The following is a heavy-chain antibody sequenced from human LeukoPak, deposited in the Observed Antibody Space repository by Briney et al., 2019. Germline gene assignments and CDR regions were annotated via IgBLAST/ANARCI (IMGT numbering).Heavy chain of an antibody. J-gene: IGHJ4*02. CDR1: GGSFSGYY. CDR3: ARGLSQLWLLDGLRN. V-gene: IGHV4-34*01. CDR2: INHSGSA. Sequence: SETLSLTCAVYGGSFSGYYWSWIRQPPGKGLEWIGEINHSGSANYNPSLKSRVTISVDTSKNQFSLKLSSVTAADTAVYYCARGLSQLWLLDGLRNWGQGALVTVSS. D-gene: IGHD5-18*01.